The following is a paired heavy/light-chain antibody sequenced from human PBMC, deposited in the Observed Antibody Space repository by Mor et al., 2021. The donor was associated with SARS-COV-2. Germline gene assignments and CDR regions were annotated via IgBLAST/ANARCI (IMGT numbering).Heavy chain of an antibody. CDR3: ARGLLEWLLYNYYYYGMDV. CDR1: GFTFSSYW. V-gene: IGHV3-7*03. CDR2: IKQDGSEK. D-gene: IGHD3-3*01. Sequence: EVQLVESGGGLVQPGGSLRLSCAASGFTFSSYWMSWVRQAPGKGLEWVANIKQDGSEKYYVDSVKGRFTISRDNAKNSLYLQMNSLRAEDTAVYYCARGLLEWLLYNYYYYGMDVWGQGTTVTVSS. J-gene: IGHJ6*02.
Light chain of an antibody. CDR3: LQAQQTLT. CDR1: QSLLHSNGYNY. V-gene: IGKV2-28*01. J-gene: IGKJ4*01. CDR2: LGS. Sequence: DIVMTQSPLSLPVTPGEPASISCRSSQSLLHSNGYNYLEWYLQKPGQSPHLLIYLGSKRASGVPDRFSGSGSGTDFTLEISRVEAEDVGVYYCLQAQQTLTFGGGTKVEIK.